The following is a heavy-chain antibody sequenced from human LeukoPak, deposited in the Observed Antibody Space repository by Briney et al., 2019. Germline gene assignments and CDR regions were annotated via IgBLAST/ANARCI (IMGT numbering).Heavy chain of an antibody. V-gene: IGHV4-59*01. CDR1: RDSIRNYY. Sequence: SETLSLTCTVSRDSIRNYYWSWIRQPPGKGLEWVGYIYWSGTTDYNPSHKGRVTISHALSKNQFSLNLRSVTPADTAVYYCARGGGTYGSPIDHWGQGTLVTVSS. J-gene: IGHJ4*02. CDR2: IYWSGTT. D-gene: IGHD1-26*01. CDR3: ARGGGTYGSPIDH.